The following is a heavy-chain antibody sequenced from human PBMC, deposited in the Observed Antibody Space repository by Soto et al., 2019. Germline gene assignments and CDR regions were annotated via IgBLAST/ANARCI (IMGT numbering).Heavy chain of an antibody. V-gene: IGHV1-69*01. CDR2: IILTSGTA. Sequence: QVQLVQSGAEVKKPGSSVKVFCKASGGSFSSYAMSWVRQAPGQGLEWMGGIILTSGTANYAQKFQGRVTITADESTSTAYMELSSLRSEDTAVYYCAGVSYLDFWTGYYPTDYWGQGTLVAVSS. D-gene: IGHD3-3*01. CDR1: GGSFSSYA. J-gene: IGHJ4*02. CDR3: AGVSYLDFWTGYYPTDY.